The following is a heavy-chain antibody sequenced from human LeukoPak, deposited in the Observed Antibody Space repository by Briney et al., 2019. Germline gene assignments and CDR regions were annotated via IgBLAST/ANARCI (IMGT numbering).Heavy chain of an antibody. CDR1: GYNFILYG. Sequence: ASVKVSCKTYGYNFILYGMSWVRQAPGQGLEWMGWISGDNENTKYAQKLQGRVTMTTDTSTSTAYMELRSLRSDDTAVYYCARGFTMVRGVLGGYWGQGTLVTVSS. V-gene: IGHV1-18*01. CDR3: ARGFTMVRGVLGGY. D-gene: IGHD3-10*01. J-gene: IGHJ4*02. CDR2: ISGDNENT.